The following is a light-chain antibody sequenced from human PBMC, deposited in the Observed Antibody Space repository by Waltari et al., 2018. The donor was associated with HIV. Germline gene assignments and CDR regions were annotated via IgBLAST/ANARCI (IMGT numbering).Light chain of an antibody. V-gene: IGLV3-21*01. CDR1: NLGTKN. Sequence: SYVLTQPPSVSVAPGKTARITCGGNNLGTKNVPGYQQKPGQAPVLVIYYDSDRPSGIPERFSGSNSGNTATLTISRVEAGDEADYHCQVWDSSSVVVFGGGTKLTVL. CDR2: YDS. CDR3: QVWDSSSVVV. J-gene: IGLJ2*01.